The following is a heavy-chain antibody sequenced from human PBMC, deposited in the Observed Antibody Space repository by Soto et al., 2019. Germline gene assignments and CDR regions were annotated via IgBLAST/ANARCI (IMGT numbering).Heavy chain of an antibody. Sequence: QVQLQESGPGLVKPSQTLSLTCTVSGGSISSGGYYWSWIRQHPGKGLEWIGYIYYSGSTYYTPSLKGRVTISVATSKNQFALKMSSVTAADTAVYYCARGGRRSPGMDVWGQGTTVTVSS. CDR3: ARGGRRSPGMDV. CDR2: IYYSGST. V-gene: IGHV4-31*03. J-gene: IGHJ6*02. CDR1: GGSISSGGYY.